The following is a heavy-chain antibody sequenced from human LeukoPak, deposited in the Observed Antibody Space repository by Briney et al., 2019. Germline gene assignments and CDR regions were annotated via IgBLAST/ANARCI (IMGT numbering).Heavy chain of an antibody. Sequence: ASVKVSCKASGYTFTSYGISWVRQAPGQGLEWMGWISAYNGNTNYAQKLQGRVTMTTDTSTSTAYMELRSLRSDDTAVYYCARFPYSGYDYWYFDLWGRGTLVTVSS. J-gene: IGHJ2*01. V-gene: IGHV1-18*04. CDR2: ISAYNGNT. CDR3: ARFPYSGYDYWYFDL. CDR1: GYTFTSYG. D-gene: IGHD5-12*01.